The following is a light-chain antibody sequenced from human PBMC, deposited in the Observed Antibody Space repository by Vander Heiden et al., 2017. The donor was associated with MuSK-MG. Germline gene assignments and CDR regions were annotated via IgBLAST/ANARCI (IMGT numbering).Light chain of an antibody. V-gene: IGLV3-1*01. CDR1: KLGDKY. CDR2: QES. J-gene: IGLJ2*01. Sequence: SYELTQPPSVSVSPGQTASITCSGDKLGDKYACWYQQKPGQSPVLVIYQESKRPAGITERFSGSNSGNTATLTISGTQARDEADYYCQAWDSSTVVFGGGTKLTVL. CDR3: QAWDSSTVV.